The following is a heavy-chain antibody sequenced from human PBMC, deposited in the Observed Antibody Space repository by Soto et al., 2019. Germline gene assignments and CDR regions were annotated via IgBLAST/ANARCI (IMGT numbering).Heavy chain of an antibody. Sequence: PGGSLRLSCAASGFTFSSYWMHWVRQAPGKGLVWVSRINSDGSSTSYEDSVKGRFTISRDNAKNTLYLQMNSLRAEDTAVYYCARGPLEWLLDYYYYGMDVWGQGTTVTVSS. D-gene: IGHD3-3*01. CDR1: GFTFSSYW. J-gene: IGHJ6*02. CDR3: ARGPLEWLLDYYYYGMDV. CDR2: INSDGSST. V-gene: IGHV3-74*01.